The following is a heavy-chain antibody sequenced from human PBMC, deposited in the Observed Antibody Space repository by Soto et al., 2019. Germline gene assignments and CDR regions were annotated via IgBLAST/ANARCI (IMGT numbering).Heavy chain of an antibody. D-gene: IGHD3-3*01. Sequence: PGGSLRLSCAASGFTFSSYGMHWVRQAPGKGLEWVAFISYDGSNKYYADSVKGRFTISRDNSKNTLYLQMNSLRAEDTAVYYCAKERRDFWSGYPNPYYYYGMDVWGQGTTVTVSS. J-gene: IGHJ6*02. CDR2: ISYDGSNK. CDR3: AKERRDFWSGYPNPYYYYGMDV. V-gene: IGHV3-30*02. CDR1: GFTFSSYG.